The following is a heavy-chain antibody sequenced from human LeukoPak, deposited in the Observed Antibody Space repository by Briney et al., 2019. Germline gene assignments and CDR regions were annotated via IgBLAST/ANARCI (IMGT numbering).Heavy chain of an antibody. CDR1: GFTFSSYA. CDR3: AKASTFSGSPVDY. V-gene: IGHV3-23*01. CDR2: ISGSGGST. D-gene: IGHD1-26*01. Sequence: GGSLRLSCAASGFTFSSYAMSWVRQAPGKGLEWLSAISGSGGSTYYADSVKGRFTISRDNSKNTLSLQMNSLRADDTAVYYCAKASTFSGSPVDYWGQGTLVTVSS. J-gene: IGHJ4*02.